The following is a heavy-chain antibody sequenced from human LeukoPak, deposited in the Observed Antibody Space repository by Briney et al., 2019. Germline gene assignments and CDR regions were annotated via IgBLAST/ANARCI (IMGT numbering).Heavy chain of an antibody. D-gene: IGHD2-2*01. CDR1: GFTFSSYA. CDR2: IGGSGGST. V-gene: IGHV3-23*01. J-gene: IGHJ4*02. CDR3: AKDSIVVVPGAKWEPMFDY. Sequence: GGSLRLSCAASGFTFSSYAMSWVRQAPGKGLEWVSAIGGSGGSTYYADSVKGRFTISRDNSKNTLFLQMNSLRADDTAVYYCAKDSIVVVPGAKWEPMFDYWGQGTLVTVSS.